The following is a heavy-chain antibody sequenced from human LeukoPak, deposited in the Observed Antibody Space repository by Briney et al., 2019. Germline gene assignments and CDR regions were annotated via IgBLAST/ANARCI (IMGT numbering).Heavy chain of an antibody. D-gene: IGHD2-2*01. CDR2: IYYSGST. Sequence: SETLSLTCTVSGGSISSYYWSWIRQPPGKGLEWIGYIYYSGSTNYNPSLKSRVTISVDTSKNQFSLKLSSVTAADTAVYYCARDTDPAAIGYFEHWGPGTLVTVSS. CDR1: GGSISSYY. V-gene: IGHV4-59*01. J-gene: IGHJ1*01. CDR3: ARDTDPAAIGYFEH.